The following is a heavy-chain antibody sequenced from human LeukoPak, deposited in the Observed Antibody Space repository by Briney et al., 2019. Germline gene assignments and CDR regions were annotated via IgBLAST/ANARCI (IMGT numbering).Heavy chain of an antibody. D-gene: IGHD1-1*01. CDR2: IGTAGDT. V-gene: IGHV3-13*01. J-gene: IGHJ4*02. Sequence: GGSLRLSCAASGFTFSDYDMHWVRRATGKGLEWFSAIGTAGDTYYTGSVKGRFTISREDAKNSLYLQMNSLRAGDTAVYYCARVAKERVGGVYYFDYWGQGTLVTVSS. CDR3: ARVAKERVGGVYYFDY. CDR1: GFTFSDYD.